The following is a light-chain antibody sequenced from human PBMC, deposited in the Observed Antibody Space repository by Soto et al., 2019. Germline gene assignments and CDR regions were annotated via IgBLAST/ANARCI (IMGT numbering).Light chain of an antibody. CDR1: QSVSSSY. Sequence: EMVLTQSPGTLSLSPGERATLSCRASQSVSSSYLAWYQQKPGQAPRFLIYGASKRATGITDRFSGSGSVTDFTLTISRLEPEDLAVYYCEEYGSSPPITFGQGTRLETK. J-gene: IGKJ5*01. CDR2: GAS. CDR3: EEYGSSPPIT. V-gene: IGKV3-20*01.